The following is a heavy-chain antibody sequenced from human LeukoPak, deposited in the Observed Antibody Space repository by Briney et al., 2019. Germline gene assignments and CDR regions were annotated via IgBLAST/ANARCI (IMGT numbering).Heavy chain of an antibody. D-gene: IGHD4-11*01. CDR3: ARQTRLHIRPLDY. V-gene: IGHV4-38-2*02. J-gene: IGHJ4*02. CDR1: GYSINSGYY. CDR2: IYHSGTT. Sequence: SETLSLTCTVSGYSINSGYYWGWIRQPPGKGLEWIGSIYHSGTTYYNPSLKSRVTTSVDTSKNHFSLKLSSVTAADTAIYYCARQTRLHIRPLDYWGQGTLVTVSS.